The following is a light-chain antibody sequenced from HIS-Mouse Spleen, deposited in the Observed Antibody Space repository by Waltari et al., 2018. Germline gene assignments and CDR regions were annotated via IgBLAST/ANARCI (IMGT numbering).Light chain of an antibody. CDR1: SSNIGSNY. CDR2: RNN. V-gene: IGLV1-47*01. J-gene: IGLJ2*01. Sequence: QSVLTQPPSASGTPGQRVTISCSGSSSNIGSNYVYWYQQLPGTAPKLLIYRNNQRPSGVPDRFSGSKSGNTASLTISGLQAEDEADYYCSSYTSSSFNVVFGGGTKLTVL. CDR3: SSYTSSSFNVV.